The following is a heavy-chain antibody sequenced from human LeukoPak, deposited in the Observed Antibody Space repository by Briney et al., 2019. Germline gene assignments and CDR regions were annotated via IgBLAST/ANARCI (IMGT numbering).Heavy chain of an antibody. CDR1: GFTFNHAW. V-gene: IGHV3-15*01. J-gene: IGHJ4*02. D-gene: IGHD3-22*01. Sequence: GGSLRLSCAASGFTFNHAWMNWVRQAPGKGLEWVGRIKSKTDDETTEYAAPVKGRFTISRDDSKNTLYLQMNSLKTEDTAVYYCTTVGSSRYYYYFDYWGQGSLVTVSS. CDR3: TTVGSSRYYYYFDY. CDR2: IKSKTDDETT.